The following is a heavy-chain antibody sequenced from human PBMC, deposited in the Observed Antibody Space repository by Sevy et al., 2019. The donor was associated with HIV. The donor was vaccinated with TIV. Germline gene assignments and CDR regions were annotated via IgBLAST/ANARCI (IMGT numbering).Heavy chain of an antibody. CDR2: ISTSGSTI. Sequence: GGCLRLSCAASGFTFSSYEMNWVRQAPGKGLKWISYISTSGSTIYYADSVKGRFTISRDNAKNSLYLQMNSLRAEDTAVYYCARDTYYYDSGGDDPAYGMDVWGQGTTVTVSS. J-gene: IGHJ6*02. CDR3: ARDTYYYDSGGDDPAYGMDV. D-gene: IGHD3-22*01. V-gene: IGHV3-48*03. CDR1: GFTFSSYE.